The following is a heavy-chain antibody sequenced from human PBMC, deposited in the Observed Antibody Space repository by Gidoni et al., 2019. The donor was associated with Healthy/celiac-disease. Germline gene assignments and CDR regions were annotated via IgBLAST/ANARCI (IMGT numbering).Heavy chain of an antibody. Sequence: QVQLQASGPGLVKPSETLSLTCTVSGGSISSYYWSWIRQPPGKGLEWIGYIYYSGSTNYNPSLKSRVTISVDTSKNQFSLKLSSVTAADTAVYYCARRSWFREFNRDAFDIWGQGTMVTVSS. CDR2: IYYSGST. D-gene: IGHD3-10*01. V-gene: IGHV4-59*08. CDR3: ARRSWFREFNRDAFDI. CDR1: GGSISSYY. J-gene: IGHJ3*02.